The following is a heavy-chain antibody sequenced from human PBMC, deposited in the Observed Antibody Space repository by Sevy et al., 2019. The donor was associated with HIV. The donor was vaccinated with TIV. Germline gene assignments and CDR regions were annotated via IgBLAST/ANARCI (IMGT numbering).Heavy chain of an antibody. D-gene: IGHD2-15*01. V-gene: IGHV1-24*01. CDR2: FDPQYGET. Sequence: ASVKVSCKVSGYTLTKLSIHWVRQAPGKGLEWMGDFDPQYGETIYAQKFQGRLTMTEDTSPDTAFMELSSLTPEDTAVYYCTAVGLRYSSGSSSYQGDWFDPWGQGTLVTVSS. CDR3: TAVGLRYSSGSSSYQGDWFDP. J-gene: IGHJ5*02. CDR1: GYTLTKLS.